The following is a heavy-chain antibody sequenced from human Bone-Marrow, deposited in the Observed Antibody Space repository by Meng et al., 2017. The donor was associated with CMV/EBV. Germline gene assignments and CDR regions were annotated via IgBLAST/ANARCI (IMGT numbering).Heavy chain of an antibody. CDR2: VSGNSGFK. CDR3: VKGGGEKVTLDAMDV. Sequence: GGSLRLSCAASGFSFDDFAMHWVRQTPGEGLEWVSGVSGNSGFKGYADSVKGRFTISRDNARKTLSLQMNSLRADDTALYYCVKGGGEKVTLDAMDVWGQGTTVTVSS. V-gene: IGHV3-9*01. D-gene: IGHD2-21*02. J-gene: IGHJ6*02. CDR1: GFSFDDFA.